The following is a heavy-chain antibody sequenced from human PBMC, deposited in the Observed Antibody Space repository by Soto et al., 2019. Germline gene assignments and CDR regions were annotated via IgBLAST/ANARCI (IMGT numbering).Heavy chain of an antibody. CDR2: ISSSSSTI. V-gene: IGHV3-48*02. J-gene: IGHJ6*02. CDR3: ARVRITMVRGVIGLMDV. Sequence: GGSLRLSCAASGFTFSSYSMNWVRPAPGKGLEWVSYISSSSSTIYYAESVKGRFTISRDNAKNSLYLQMNSLRDEDTAVYYCARVRITMVRGVIGLMDVWGQGTTVTVSS. CDR1: GFTFSSYS. D-gene: IGHD3-10*01.